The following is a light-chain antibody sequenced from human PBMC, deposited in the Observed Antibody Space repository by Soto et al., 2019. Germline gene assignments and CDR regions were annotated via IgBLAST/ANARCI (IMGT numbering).Light chain of an antibody. CDR2: DAS. J-gene: IGKJ1*01. V-gene: IGKV3-15*01. CDR1: ENISFK. Sequence: EIVLTQSPATLSVSPGERVTLSCRASENISFKLAWYQQKPGQSPRLLIYDASTRATGIPARFSGSGSGTEFTLIVSSLQSEDSAVYYCQQCSHWIWTFGQGTKVEIK. CDR3: QQCSHWIWT.